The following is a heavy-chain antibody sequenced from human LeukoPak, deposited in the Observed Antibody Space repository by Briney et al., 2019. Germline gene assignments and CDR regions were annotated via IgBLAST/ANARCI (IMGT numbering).Heavy chain of an antibody. D-gene: IGHD2-15*01. J-gene: IGHJ6*02. CDR1: GYTFTGYY. CDR2: INPNSGGT. CDR3: ARDSHLTHSCYYYGMDV. Sequence: ASVKVSCKASGYTFTGYYMHWVRQAPGQGLEWMGWINPNSGGTNYAQKFQGRVTMTRDTSISTAYMELSRLRSDDTAVYYCARDSHLTHSCYYYGMDVWGQGTTVTVSS. V-gene: IGHV1-2*02.